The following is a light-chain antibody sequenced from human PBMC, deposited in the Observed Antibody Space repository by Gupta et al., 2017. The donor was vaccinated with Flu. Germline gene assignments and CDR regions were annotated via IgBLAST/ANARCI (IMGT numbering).Light chain of an antibody. J-gene: IGKJ4*01. V-gene: IGKV4-1*01. CDR2: WAS. CDR1: QSLLYSYNNKNY. Sequence: DLVMTQSPDSLAVSLGGRATINCKSSQSLLYSYNNKNYLAWYQQKPGQAPKLLILWASTRKSGVPDRFSGSGSGTEFTLTISRLEAEDLAVYYCQQFDNCPFAFGSGTKVDIK. CDR3: QQFDNCPFA.